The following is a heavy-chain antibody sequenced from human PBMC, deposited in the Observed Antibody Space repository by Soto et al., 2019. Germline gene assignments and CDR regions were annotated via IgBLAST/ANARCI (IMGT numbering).Heavy chain of an antibody. Sequence: GGSLRLSCAASGFSFAAFAMSWVRQAPGKGLEWVSAISSGGYSTYYADSVKGRFLISRDNSKNTLYLEMSSLRAGDTAVYYCATDFYTTTWTPFDFWGQGTLVTVSS. V-gene: IGHV3-23*01. CDR1: GFSFAAFA. CDR2: ISSGGYST. CDR3: ATDFYTTTWTPFDF. J-gene: IGHJ4*02. D-gene: IGHD1-1*01.